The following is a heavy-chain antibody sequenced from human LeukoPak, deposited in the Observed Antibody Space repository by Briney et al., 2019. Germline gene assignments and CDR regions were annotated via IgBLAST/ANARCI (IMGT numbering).Heavy chain of an antibody. CDR3: ARTLPYYYYGMDV. CDR2: IYYSGST. V-gene: IGHV4-59*12. J-gene: IGHJ6*02. Sequence: SETLSLTCTVSGGSISSYYWSWIRQPPGKGLGWIGYIYYSGSTNYNPSLKSRVTISVDTSKNQFSPKLSSVTAADTAVYYCARTLPYYYYGMDVWGQGTTVTVSS. D-gene: IGHD2/OR15-2a*01. CDR1: GGSISSYY.